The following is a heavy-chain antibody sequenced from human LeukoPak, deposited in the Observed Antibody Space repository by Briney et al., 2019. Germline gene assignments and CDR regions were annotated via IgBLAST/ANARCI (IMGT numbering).Heavy chain of an antibody. CDR3: ARGESGMQH. CDR2: ISVYKGNT. CDR1: GYIFNDYG. V-gene: IGHV1-18*01. J-gene: IGHJ1*01. Sequence: ASVKVSCKASGYIFNDYGISWVRQAPGQGLEWMGWISVYKGNTNYAQKLQGRVTMTTDTSTSTAYMELRSLRYDDTAVYYCARGESGMQHWGQGTLVTVSS.